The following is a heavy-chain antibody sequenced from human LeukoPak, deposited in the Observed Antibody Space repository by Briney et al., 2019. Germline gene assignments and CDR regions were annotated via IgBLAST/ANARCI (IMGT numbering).Heavy chain of an antibody. J-gene: IGHJ6*03. V-gene: IGHV3-23*01. CDR1: GFTFSSYA. D-gene: IGHD4-11*01. CDR3: AKGVDSNFYYYYYMDV. Sequence: PGGSLRLSCAASGFTFSSYAMSWVRQAPGKGLEWVSAISGSGGSTYYADSVKGRFTISRDNSKNTLYLQMNSLRAEDTAVYYCAKGVDSNFYYYYYMDVWGKGTTVTVSS. CDR2: ISGSGGST.